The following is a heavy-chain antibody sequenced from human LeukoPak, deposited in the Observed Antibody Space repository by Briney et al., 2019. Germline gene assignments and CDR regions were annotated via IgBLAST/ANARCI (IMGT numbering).Heavy chain of an antibody. J-gene: IGHJ3*02. D-gene: IGHD2-2*02. CDR2: IYHSGRT. CDR1: GYSISRGYY. Sequence: SQTLSLTCAVSGYSISRGYYWGWIRQPPGKGLEWIGSIYHSGRTYYNPSLKSRVTISVDTSKNQFSLKLSSVTAADTAVYYCARHGDCSSTSCYTSGAHAFDIWGQGTMVTVSS. CDR3: ARHGDCSSTSCYTSGAHAFDI. V-gene: IGHV4-38-2*01.